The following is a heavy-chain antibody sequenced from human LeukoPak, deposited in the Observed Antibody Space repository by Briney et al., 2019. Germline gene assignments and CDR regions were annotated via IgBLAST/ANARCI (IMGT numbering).Heavy chain of an antibody. CDR1: GGTFSSYA. J-gene: IGHJ3*02. CDR2: IIPILGIA. CDR3: AREERNYYDSSGYYSPHAFDI. D-gene: IGHD3-22*01. V-gene: IGHV1-69*04. Sequence: SVKVSCKASGGTFSSYAISWVRQAPGQGLEWMGRIIPILGIANYAQKFQGRVTITADKSTSTAYMEPSSLRSEDTAVYYCAREERNYYDSSGYYSPHAFDIWGQGTMVTVSS.